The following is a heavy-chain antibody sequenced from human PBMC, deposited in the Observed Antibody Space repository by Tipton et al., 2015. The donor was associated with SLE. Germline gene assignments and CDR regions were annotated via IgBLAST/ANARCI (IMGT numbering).Heavy chain of an antibody. J-gene: IGHJ4*02. CDR3: ARIAIAPAMGEYYFDS. D-gene: IGHD2-2*01. V-gene: IGHV4-59*08. CDR2: LNYNGGA. Sequence: TLSLTCSVSGGSITNKYWSWIRQPPGKGLEWIGYLNYNGGATYSPSLKSRVTTSVDTSKNQFSLNLNSVTAADTAVYYCARIAIAPAMGEYYFDSWGQGTLFTVSS. CDR1: GGSITNKY.